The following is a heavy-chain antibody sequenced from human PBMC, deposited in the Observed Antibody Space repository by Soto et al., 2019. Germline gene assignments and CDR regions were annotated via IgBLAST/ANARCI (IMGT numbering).Heavy chain of an antibody. J-gene: IGHJ6*02. D-gene: IGHD3-10*01. Sequence: LRLSCAAAGFTFSSDAMHWVRQAPGKWLEFVAVISYDGSNKYYADSVKGRFTISRDNSKNTLYLQMNSLRAEDTAVYYCARGRRTYYYGSGTQLRQIYYCGMDVWRQGTTVTVSS. CDR3: ARGRRTYYYGSGTQLRQIYYCGMDV. V-gene: IGHV3-30-3*01. CDR2: ISYDGSNK. CDR1: GFTFSSDA.